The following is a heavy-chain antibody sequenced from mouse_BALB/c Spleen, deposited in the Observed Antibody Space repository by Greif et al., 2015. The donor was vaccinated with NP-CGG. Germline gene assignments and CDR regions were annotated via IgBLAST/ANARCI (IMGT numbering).Heavy chain of an antibody. D-gene: IGHD2-4*01. CDR3: ARSTMIARFAY. Sequence: QVQLQQSGAELVKPGTSVKLSCKASGYNFTSYWINWVKLRPGQGLEWIGDIYPGSGSTNYNEKFKSKATLTVDTSSSTAYMQLSSLASEDSALYYCARSTMIARFAYWGQGTPVTVSA. CDR1: GYNFTSYW. CDR2: IYPGSGST. J-gene: IGHJ3*01. V-gene: IGHV1-55*01.